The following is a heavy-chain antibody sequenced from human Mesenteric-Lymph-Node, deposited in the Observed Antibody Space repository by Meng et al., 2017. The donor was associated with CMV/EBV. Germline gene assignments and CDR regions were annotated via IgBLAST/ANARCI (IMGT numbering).Heavy chain of an antibody. J-gene: IGHJ4*02. CDR1: GFTFSRYA. Sequence: GESLKISCAASGFTFSRYAIHWVRQAPGKGLEWVAVISYDGSNKYYADSVKGRFTISRDNSKNTLYLQMNSLRAEDTAVYYCAREKSDYGVTQPGGPGYWGQGTLVTVSS. V-gene: IGHV3-30-3*01. D-gene: IGHD4-17*01. CDR3: AREKSDYGVTQPGGPGY. CDR2: ISYDGSNK.